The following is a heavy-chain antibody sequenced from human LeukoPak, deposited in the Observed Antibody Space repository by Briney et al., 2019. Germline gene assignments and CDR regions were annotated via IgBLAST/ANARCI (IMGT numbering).Heavy chain of an antibody. J-gene: IGHJ4*02. V-gene: IGHV1-69*04. CDR1: GGTFSSYA. CDR3: ARDHDYGDPY. CDR2: IIPILGIA. D-gene: IGHD4-17*01. Sequence: CXXXGGTFSSYAXSWVRXXPGQXLEWMGRIIPILGIANYAQKFQGRVTITADKSTSTAYMELSSLRSEDTAVYYCARDHDYGDPYWGQGTLVTVSS.